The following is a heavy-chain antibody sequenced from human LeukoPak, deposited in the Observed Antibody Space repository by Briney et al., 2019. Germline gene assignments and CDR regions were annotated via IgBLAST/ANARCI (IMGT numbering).Heavy chain of an antibody. D-gene: IGHD6-13*01. Sequence: PGGSLRLSCAASGFTFSSYGMSWVRQAPGKGLEWVSAISGSGGSTYYAHSVKGRFTISSDNSKNTLYLQMNSLRAEDTAVYYCAKGSPRPTAASSRPPSPPFDYWGQGTLVTVSS. CDR3: AKGSPRPTAASSRPPSPPFDY. J-gene: IGHJ4*02. V-gene: IGHV3-23*01. CDR2: ISGSGGST. CDR1: GFTFSSYG.